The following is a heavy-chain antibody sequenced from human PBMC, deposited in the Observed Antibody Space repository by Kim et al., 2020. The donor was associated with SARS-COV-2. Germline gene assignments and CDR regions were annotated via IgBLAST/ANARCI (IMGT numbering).Heavy chain of an antibody. V-gene: IGHV3-21*01. CDR2: ISSSSSYI. Sequence: GGSLRLSCAASGFTFSSYSMNWVRQAPGKGLEWVSSISSSSSYIYYADSVKGRFTISRDNAKNSLYLQMNSLRAEDTAVYYCARDREGTMVRGAPSRWGQGTLVTVSS. CDR3: ARDREGTMVRGAPSR. J-gene: IGHJ4*02. CDR1: GFTFSSYS. D-gene: IGHD3-10*01.